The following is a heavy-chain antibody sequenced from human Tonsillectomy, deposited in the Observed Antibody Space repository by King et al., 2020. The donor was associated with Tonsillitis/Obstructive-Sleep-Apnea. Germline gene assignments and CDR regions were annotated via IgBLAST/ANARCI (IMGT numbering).Heavy chain of an antibody. J-gene: IGHJ4*02. V-gene: IGHV3-11*05. CDR3: ARANSYYFDY. Sequence: VQLVESGGGLVKPGGSLRLSCAASGFTFSDYYMSWIRQAPGKGLEWFSYISSSSSKSNYADSVKGRFTIFRDNAKNSLYLQMNSLRAEDTAVYYCARANSYYFDYWGQGTLVTVSS. CDR1: GFTFSDYY. CDR2: ISSSSSKS. D-gene: IGHD4-23*01.